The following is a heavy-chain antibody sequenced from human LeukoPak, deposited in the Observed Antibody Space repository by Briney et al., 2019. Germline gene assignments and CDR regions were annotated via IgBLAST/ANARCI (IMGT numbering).Heavy chain of an antibody. D-gene: IGHD5-24*01. J-gene: IGHJ4*02. CDR2: IKEDGTET. CDR1: GFMFSSNW. Sequence: GGSLRLSCAASGFMFSSNWMSWVRLAPGKGLEWVANIKEDGTETYYVDSVKGRFTISRDNAKNSLYLQMNSLRVEDTAVYYCAKEGRSLQTYWGQGTLVTVSS. CDR3: AKEGRSLQTY. V-gene: IGHV3-7*03.